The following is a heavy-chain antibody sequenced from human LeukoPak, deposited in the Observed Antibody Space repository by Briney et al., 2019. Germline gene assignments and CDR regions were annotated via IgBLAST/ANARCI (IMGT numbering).Heavy chain of an antibody. CDR1: GFTFSSFS. V-gene: IGHV3-48*04. Sequence: GGSLRLSCAASGFTFSSFSMNWVRQAPGTGLQWSSYITSSSSSTYYADSVKGRFTISRDNAKNSLYVQMNSLRAEDTAVYYCARGIGSYRDSAYWGQGTLVTVSS. CDR3: ARGIGSYRDSAY. J-gene: IGHJ4*02. D-gene: IGHD1-26*01. CDR2: ITSSSSST.